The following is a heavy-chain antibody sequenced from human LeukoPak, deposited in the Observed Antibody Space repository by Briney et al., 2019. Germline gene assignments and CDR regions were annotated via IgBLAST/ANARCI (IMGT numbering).Heavy chain of an antibody. D-gene: IGHD3-10*01. Sequence: SETLSLTCTVSGGSISGYFWSWIRQPPGKGLEWIGYIHYSGSTNYNPSLNSRVTISVDTSKNQFSLRLSSVTAAGTAVYYCARYGITIVRGGKYYFDSWGQGTLVTVSP. CDR3: ARYGITIVRGGKYYFDS. CDR1: GGSISGYF. CDR2: IHYSGST. J-gene: IGHJ4*02. V-gene: IGHV4-59*08.